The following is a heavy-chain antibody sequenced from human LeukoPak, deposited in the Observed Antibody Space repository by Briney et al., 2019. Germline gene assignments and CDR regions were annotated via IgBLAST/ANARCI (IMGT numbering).Heavy chain of an antibody. CDR3: AKDLDTAMAPPSYFDY. V-gene: IGHV3-30*18. J-gene: IGHJ4*02. CDR1: GFIFSNYG. CDR2: ISYDGSNK. D-gene: IGHD5-18*01. Sequence: PGGSLRLSCAASGFIFSNYGMHWVRQAPGKGLEWVAVISYDGSNKYYADSVKGRFTISRDNSKNTLYLQMNSLRAEDTAVYYCAKDLDTAMAPPSYFDYWGQGTLVTVSS.